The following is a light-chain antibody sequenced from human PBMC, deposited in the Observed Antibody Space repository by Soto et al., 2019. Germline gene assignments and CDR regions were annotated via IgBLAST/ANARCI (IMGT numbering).Light chain of an antibody. J-gene: IGKJ4*01. CDR2: TAS. Sequence: DIHMTQYTSSLSASVGDRVTITCRASQTISIFLNWYQHKPGKPPTLLIYTASSLQSGVPSRFSGSGSGTDFTLTIISLQPEDFATYYCQQSYKTPLNCGGGTRWIS. CDR1: QTISIF. V-gene: IGKV1-39*01. CDR3: QQSYKTPLN.